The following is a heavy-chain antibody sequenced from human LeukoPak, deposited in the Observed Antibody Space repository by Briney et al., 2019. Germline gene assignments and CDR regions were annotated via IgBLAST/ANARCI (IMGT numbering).Heavy chain of an antibody. V-gene: IGHV4-59*12. J-gene: IGHJ6*03. CDR2: IYYSGST. D-gene: IGHD5-24*01. Sequence: SETLSLTCTVSGGSISSYYWSWIRQPPGKGLEWIGSIYYSGSTYFNPSLKSRVTISLDTSKTQLSLKLTSVTAADTAVYYCARGRRDGYTLYYMDVWGKGTTVTVSS. CDR1: GGSISSYY. CDR3: ARGRRDGYTLYYMDV.